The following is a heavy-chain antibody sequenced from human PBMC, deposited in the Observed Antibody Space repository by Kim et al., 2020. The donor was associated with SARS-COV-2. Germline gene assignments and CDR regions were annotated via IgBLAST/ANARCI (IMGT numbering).Heavy chain of an antibody. Sequence: GGSLRLSCAASGFTFSAYAMAWVRQAPGKGLECVSGIVGSGTPDYADSVKGHFTISRDNSKNMVDLELNRLGVADTAVYYCAKDKISGDGYWYFDAWGRGTLIAVSP. J-gene: IGHJ2*01. CDR1: GFTFSAYA. CDR3: AKDKISGDGYWYFDA. D-gene: IGHD7-27*01. V-gene: IGHV3-23*01. CDR2: IVGSGTP.